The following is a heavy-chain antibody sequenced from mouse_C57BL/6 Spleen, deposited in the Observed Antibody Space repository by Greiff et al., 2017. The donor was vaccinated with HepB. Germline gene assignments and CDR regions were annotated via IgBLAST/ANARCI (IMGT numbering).Heavy chain of an antibody. Sequence: QVQLQQSGAELVKPGASVKLSCKASGYTFTSYWMHWVKQRPGQGLEWIGMIHPNSGSTNYNEKFKSKATLTVDKSSSTAYMQLSSLTSEDSAVYYCERSNDWYFDVWGTGTTVTVSS. CDR1: GYTFTSYW. J-gene: IGHJ1*03. V-gene: IGHV1-64*01. CDR3: ERSNDWYFDV. CDR2: IHPNSGST. D-gene: IGHD2-5*01.